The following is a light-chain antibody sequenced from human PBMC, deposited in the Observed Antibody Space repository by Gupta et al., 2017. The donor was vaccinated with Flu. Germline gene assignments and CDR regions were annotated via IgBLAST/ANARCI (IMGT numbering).Light chain of an antibody. J-gene: IGLJ2*01. V-gene: IGLV1-44*01. CDR1: SSNVGGNA. CDR3: AAGDDRRSGLV. Sequence: RVTMSSSGSSSNVGGNAVYWYQHPPGAAPNLLIYSNNRRPSGVPERFSGSKSGTSASLAISGLQAEDEADYYCAAGDDRRSGLVFGGGTKLTVL. CDR2: SNN.